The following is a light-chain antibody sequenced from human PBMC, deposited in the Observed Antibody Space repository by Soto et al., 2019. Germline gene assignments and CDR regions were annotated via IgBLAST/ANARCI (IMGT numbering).Light chain of an antibody. CDR1: QSISSW. CDR3: RQYNSYSWT. J-gene: IGKJ1*01. Sequence: DIQMTQSPSTLSASVGDRVTITCRASQSISSWLAWYQQKPGKAPKLLIYKASSLESGVPSRFSGSGSGTEFTLTISSLQPDDFATYYCRQYNSYSWTFGQGPKVEIK. V-gene: IGKV1-5*03. CDR2: KAS.